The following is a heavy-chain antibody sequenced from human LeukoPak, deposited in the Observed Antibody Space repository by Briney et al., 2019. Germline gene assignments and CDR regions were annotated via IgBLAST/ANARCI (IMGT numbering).Heavy chain of an antibody. J-gene: IGHJ3*02. Sequence: SETLSLTCTVSGCSISSYYWSWIRQPPGKGLEWMGYIYYSGSTNYNPSLKSRVTISVDTSKKQFSLKLSSVTAADTAVYYCARQAYSSSWVTGPAFDIWGQGTMVTVSS. CDR3: ARQAYSSSWVTGPAFDI. D-gene: IGHD6-13*01. CDR1: GCSISSYY. V-gene: IGHV4-59*01. CDR2: IYYSGST.